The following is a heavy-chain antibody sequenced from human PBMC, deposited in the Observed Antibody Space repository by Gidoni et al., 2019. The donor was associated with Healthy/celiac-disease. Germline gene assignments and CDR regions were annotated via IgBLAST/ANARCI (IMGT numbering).Heavy chain of an antibody. CDR2: IRSKANSYAT. Sequence: EVQLVESGGGLVQPGGSLKLSCAASGFTFRGSAMHWVRQASGKGLEWVGRIRSKANSYATAYAASVKGRFTISRDDSKNTAYLQMNSLKTEDTAVYYCSIHYDFPTNYYYYMDVWGKGTTVTVSS. V-gene: IGHV3-73*01. CDR3: SIHYDFPTNYYYYMDV. D-gene: IGHD3-3*01. J-gene: IGHJ6*03. CDR1: GFTFRGSA.